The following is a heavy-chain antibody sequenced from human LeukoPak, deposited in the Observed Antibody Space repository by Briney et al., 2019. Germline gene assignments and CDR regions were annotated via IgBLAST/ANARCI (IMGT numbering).Heavy chain of an antibody. CDR3: AKSLGRAYGSGSSNSPFDY. Sequence: PGASLRLSCAASGFTFSSYAMSWVRQAPGKGLEWVSFISGSGGSTDFADSVKGRFTISRDNSNNTVYLQMNSLRAEDTAVYYCAKSLGRAYGSGSSNSPFDYWGQGTLVTVSS. CDR1: GFTFSSYA. D-gene: IGHD3-10*01. CDR2: ISGSGGST. J-gene: IGHJ4*02. V-gene: IGHV3-23*01.